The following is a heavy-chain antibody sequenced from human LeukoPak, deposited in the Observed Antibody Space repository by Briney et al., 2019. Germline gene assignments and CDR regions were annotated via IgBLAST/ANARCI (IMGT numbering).Heavy chain of an antibody. J-gene: IGHJ6*03. CDR1: GYTFTSYG. Sequence: ASVKVSCKASGYTFTSYGISWVRQAPGQGLEWMGIINPSGGSTSYAQKFQGRVTMTRDMSTSTVYMELSSLRSEDTAVYYCARGRTDYYYYYYMDVWGKGTTVTVSS. D-gene: IGHD3-10*01. CDR3: ARGRTDYYYYYYMDV. CDR2: INPSGGST. V-gene: IGHV1-46*01.